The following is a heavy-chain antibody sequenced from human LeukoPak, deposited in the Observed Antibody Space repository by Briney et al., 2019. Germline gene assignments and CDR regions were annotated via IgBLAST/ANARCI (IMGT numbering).Heavy chain of an antibody. CDR2: ISGSGGST. J-gene: IGHJ4*02. CDR1: GFTFRTYA. V-gene: IGHV3-23*01. CDR3: AKDRRAIAVAGLDY. D-gene: IGHD6-19*01. Sequence: GGSLRPSCAASGFTFRTYAMSGVRQAPGRGREGVSAISGSGGSTYYADSVKGRFTISRDNSKNTLYLQMNSLRAEDTAVYYCAKDRRAIAVAGLDYWGQGTLVTVSS.